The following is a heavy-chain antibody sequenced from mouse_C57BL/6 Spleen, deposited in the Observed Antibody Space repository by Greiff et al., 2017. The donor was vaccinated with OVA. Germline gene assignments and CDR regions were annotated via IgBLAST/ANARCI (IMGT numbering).Heavy chain of an antibody. CDR3: ARDSSGYTYYFDY. D-gene: IGHD3-2*02. J-gene: IGHJ2*01. V-gene: IGHV1-64*01. CDR2: IHPNSGST. Sequence: QVHVKQPGAELVKPGASVKLSCKASGYTFTSYWMHWVKQRPGQGLEWIGMIHPNSGSTNYNEKFKSKATLTVDKSSSTAYMQLSSLTSEDSAVYYCARDSSGYTYYFDYWGQGTTLTVSS. CDR1: GYTFTSYW.